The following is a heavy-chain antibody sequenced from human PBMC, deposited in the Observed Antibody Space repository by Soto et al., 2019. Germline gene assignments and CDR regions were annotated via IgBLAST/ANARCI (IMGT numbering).Heavy chain of an antibody. CDR1: GFTFSSYW. CDR2: IKQDGREK. Sequence: PGGSLRLSCAASGFTFSSYWMSWVRQAPGKGLEWVANIKQDGREKYYVDSVKGRFTISRDNAQSSLYLQMNSLRVEDTAVYYCARDPNYDFWSGYRNKEGTYGMDVWGQGTTVTVSS. CDR3: ARDPNYDFWSGYRNKEGTYGMDV. J-gene: IGHJ6*02. V-gene: IGHV3-7*01. D-gene: IGHD3-3*01.